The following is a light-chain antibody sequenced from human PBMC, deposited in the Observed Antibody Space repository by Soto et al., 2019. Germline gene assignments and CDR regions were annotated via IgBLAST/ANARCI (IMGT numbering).Light chain of an antibody. Sequence: IQLTQSPSSLSASVGDRVIITCRAIQGISSYLAWYQQEPGKAPKLLIYAASTLQSGVPSRFIGSGSGTDFTLTISRLQPDEFATYYCHQLNSYPLTFGGGTKVEI. V-gene: IGKV1-9*01. J-gene: IGKJ4*02. CDR3: HQLNSYPLT. CDR2: AAS. CDR1: QGISSY.